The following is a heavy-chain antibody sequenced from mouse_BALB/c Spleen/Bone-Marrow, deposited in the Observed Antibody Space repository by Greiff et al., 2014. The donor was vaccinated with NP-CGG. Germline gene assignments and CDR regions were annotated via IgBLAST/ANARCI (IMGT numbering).Heavy chain of an antibody. D-gene: IGHD2-4*01. V-gene: IGHV1S41*01. CDR2: FAPGSGNT. J-gene: IGHJ1*01. Sequence: DLVKPGASVKLSCKASGYTFTSYWINWIKQRPGQGLEWIGRFAPGSGNTYYNEMFKGKATLTVDTSSSTAYIQLSSLSSEDSAVYFCARARSTVITTGYFDVWGAGTTVTVSS. CDR3: ARARSTVITTGYFDV. CDR1: GYTFTSYW.